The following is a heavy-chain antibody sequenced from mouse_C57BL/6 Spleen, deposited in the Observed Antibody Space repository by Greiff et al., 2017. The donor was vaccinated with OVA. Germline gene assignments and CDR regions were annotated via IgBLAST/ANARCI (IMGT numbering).Heavy chain of an antibody. CDR3: ARREKYDGYYYAMDD. J-gene: IGHJ4*01. V-gene: IGHV1-26*01. CDR2: INPNNGGT. CDR1: GYTFTDYY. Sequence: EVQLQQSGPELVKPGASVKISCKASGYTFTDYYMNWVKQSHGKSLEWIGDINPNNGGTSYNQKFKGRATLTVDKSSSTAYMELRRLKSEDYAVYYCARREKYDGYYYAMDDWGQGTSVTVSS. D-gene: IGHD2-3*01.